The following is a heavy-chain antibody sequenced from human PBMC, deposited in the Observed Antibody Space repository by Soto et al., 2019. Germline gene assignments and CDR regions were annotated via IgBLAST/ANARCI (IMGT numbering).Heavy chain of an antibody. Sequence: EVQLVESGGGLVQPGGSLRLSCAASGFTFSIYSMNWVRQAPGKGLEWVSYISSSSSIIYYADSVKGRFTISRDNAKNSLYLQMNSLRDEDTAVYFCARATNTAVALPPFDFWGQGTLVPVSS. D-gene: IGHD5-12*01. V-gene: IGHV3-48*02. CDR2: ISSSSSII. CDR1: GFTFSIYS. CDR3: ARATNTAVALPPFDF. J-gene: IGHJ4*02.